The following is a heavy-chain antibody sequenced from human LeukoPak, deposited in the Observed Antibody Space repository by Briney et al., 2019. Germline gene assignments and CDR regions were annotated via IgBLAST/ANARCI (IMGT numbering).Heavy chain of an antibody. D-gene: IGHD2-21*01. Sequence: ASVKVSCKASGYTFTGYYMHWVRQAPGQGLEWMGWMNPNSGNTGYAQKFQGRVTMTRNTSISTAYMELSSLRSEDTAVYYCARSVAGYYYYYYMDVWGKGTTVTISS. CDR1: GYTFTGYY. CDR2: MNPNSGNT. CDR3: ARSVAGYYYYYYMDV. V-gene: IGHV1-8*02. J-gene: IGHJ6*03.